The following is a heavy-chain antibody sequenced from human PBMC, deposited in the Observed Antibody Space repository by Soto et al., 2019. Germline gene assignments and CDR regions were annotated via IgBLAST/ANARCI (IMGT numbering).Heavy chain of an antibody. CDR2: ISGSGGST. CDR1: GFTFSSYA. Sequence: PGGSLRLSCAASGFTFSSYAMSWVRQAPGKGLEWVSAISGSGGSTYYADSVKGRFTISRDNSKNTLYLQMNSLRAEDTAVYYCAKEGRYCSGGSCPSPFDYWGQGTLVTVSS. CDR3: AKEGRYCSGGSCPSPFDY. J-gene: IGHJ4*02. D-gene: IGHD2-15*01. V-gene: IGHV3-23*01.